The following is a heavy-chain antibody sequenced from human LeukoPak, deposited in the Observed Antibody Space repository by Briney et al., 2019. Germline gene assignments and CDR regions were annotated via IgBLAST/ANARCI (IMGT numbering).Heavy chain of an antibody. Sequence: PSETLSLTCTVSGGYIGSYYWSWIRQPAGKGLEWIGRIHTTENTDYNPSLKSRVTMSVDMSTSQVSLTLTSVTAADTAVYYCAREGDYGDYSKSAYYMDVWGKGTTVTVSS. CDR1: GGYIGSYY. J-gene: IGHJ6*03. V-gene: IGHV4-4*07. CDR2: IHTTENT. D-gene: IGHD4-17*01. CDR3: AREGDYGDYSKSAYYMDV.